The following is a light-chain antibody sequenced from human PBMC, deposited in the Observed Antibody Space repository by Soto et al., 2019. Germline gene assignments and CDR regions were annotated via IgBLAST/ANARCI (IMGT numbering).Light chain of an antibody. Sequence: QSVLTQPPSASGTPGQRVTISCSGSSSNIGSNTVNWYQQLPGTAPKLLIYSNNQRPSGVPDRFSGSKSGTSASLAISGLQYEDEAEYYCAAWDDSLRVFGGGTKLTVL. V-gene: IGLV1-44*01. CDR2: SNN. CDR1: SSNIGSNT. J-gene: IGLJ2*01. CDR3: AAWDDSLRV.